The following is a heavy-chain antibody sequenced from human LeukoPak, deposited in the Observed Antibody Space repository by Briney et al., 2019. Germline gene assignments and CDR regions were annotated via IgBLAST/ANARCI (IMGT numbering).Heavy chain of an antibody. CDR1: GGSIISYY. J-gene: IGHJ3*02. V-gene: IGHV4-59*08. CDR3: ARHGGTPAINDAFDI. D-gene: IGHD1/OR15-1a*01. CDR2: IYYNGRT. Sequence: SETLSLTCTVSGGSIISYYWSWLRQPPGKGLEWIGYIYYNGRTTYHPSLTRRVTISVDTSNNQFSLNLSSVSAADTAVYYCARHGGTPAINDAFDIWGQGTMVTVSS.